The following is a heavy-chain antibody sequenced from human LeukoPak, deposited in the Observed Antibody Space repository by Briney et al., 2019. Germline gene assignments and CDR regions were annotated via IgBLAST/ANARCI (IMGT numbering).Heavy chain of an antibody. CDR1: GGSISSSSYY. J-gene: IGHJ4*02. Sequence: SETLSLTCTVSGGSISSSSYYWSWIRQPPGKGLEWIGYIYYSGSTNYNPSLKSRVTISVDTSKNQFSLKLSSVTAADTAVYYCARGRGDDFWSGFFDYWGQGTLVTVSS. CDR3: ARGRGDDFWSGFFDY. D-gene: IGHD3-3*01. V-gene: IGHV4-61*01. CDR2: IYYSGST.